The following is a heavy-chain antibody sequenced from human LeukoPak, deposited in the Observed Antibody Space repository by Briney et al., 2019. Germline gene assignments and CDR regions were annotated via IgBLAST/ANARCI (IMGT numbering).Heavy chain of an antibody. V-gene: IGHV4-34*01. CDR1: GGAFSGYY. J-gene: IGHJ5*02. Sequence: SETLSLTCAVYGGAFSGYYWSWIRQPPGKGLEWIGEINHSGSTNYNPSLKSRVTISVDTSKNQFSLKLSSVTAADTAVYYCARLPDPWGQGTLVTVSS. CDR2: INHSGST. CDR3: ARLPDP.